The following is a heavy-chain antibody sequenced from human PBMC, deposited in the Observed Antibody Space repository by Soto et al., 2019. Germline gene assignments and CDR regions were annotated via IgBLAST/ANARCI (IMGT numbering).Heavy chain of an antibody. V-gene: IGHV3-21*02. Sequence: EVQLVESGGGLVKPGGSLRLSCAASGFTFSTYSMNWVRQAPGKGLEWVSSISSRSDYIYYADSVKGRFTISRDNAKKSSFVQMNSLRAEDTAVYFCTRDGSASWNSGIFYTSYDYWGQGTLVTVSS. J-gene: IGHJ4*02. CDR3: TRDGSASWNSGIFYTSYDY. CDR2: ISSRSDYI. CDR1: GFTFSTYS. D-gene: IGHD3-10*01.